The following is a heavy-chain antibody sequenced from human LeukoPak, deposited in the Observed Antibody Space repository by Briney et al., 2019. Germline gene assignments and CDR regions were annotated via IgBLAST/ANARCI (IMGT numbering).Heavy chain of an antibody. CDR1: GGSFSGYY. CDR3: ARVNYDFWSGYYTYWFDP. CDR2: INHSGST. V-gene: IGHV4-34*01. D-gene: IGHD3-3*01. Sequence: PSETLSLTCAVYGGSFSGYYWSWIRQPPGKGLEWIGEINHSGSTNYNPSLKSRVTISVDTSKNQFSLKLSSVTAADTAVYYCARVNYDFWSGYYTYWFDPWGQGTLVTVSS. J-gene: IGHJ5*02.